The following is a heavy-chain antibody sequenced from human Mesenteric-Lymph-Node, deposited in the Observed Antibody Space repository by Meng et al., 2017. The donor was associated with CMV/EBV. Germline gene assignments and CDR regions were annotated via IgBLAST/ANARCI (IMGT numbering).Heavy chain of an antibody. CDR1: GFTFSSYA. D-gene: IGHD3-10*01. V-gene: IGHV3-30-3*01. CDR3: ATRSMVKA. CDR2: ISYDGSNK. J-gene: IGHJ4*02. Sequence: GGSLRLSCAASGFTFSSYAMHWVRQAPGKGLEWVAVISYDGSNKYYADSVKGRFTISRDNSKNTLYLQMNSLRADDTAVYYCATRSMVKAWGQGTLVTVSS.